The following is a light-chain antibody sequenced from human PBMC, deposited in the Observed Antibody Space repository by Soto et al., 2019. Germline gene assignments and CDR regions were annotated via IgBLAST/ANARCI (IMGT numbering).Light chain of an antibody. Sequence: QSALTQPASVSASPGQSITISCTGTSSDVGGYNYVSWYQQHPGKAPKLMIYDVSNRPSGVSNRFSGSKSGNTASLTISGLQAEDEADYYCSSYTSSTTYVFGTGTKLIVL. J-gene: IGLJ1*01. CDR3: SSYTSSTTYV. V-gene: IGLV2-14*01. CDR1: SSDVGGYNY. CDR2: DVS.